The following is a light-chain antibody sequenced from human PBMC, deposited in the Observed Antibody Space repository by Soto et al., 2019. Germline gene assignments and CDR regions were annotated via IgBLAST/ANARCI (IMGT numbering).Light chain of an antibody. CDR2: GAS. CDR1: QSVGSSY. CDR3: QQYGYSPIT. Sequence: EIVLTQSPGTLSLSPVERGTLSCRASQSVGSSYLAWYQQKPGQAPRLLIYGASSRATGIPDRFSGSGSGTDFTLTIDGLEPEDFVVYYCQQYGYSPITFGQGTRLEIK. J-gene: IGKJ5*01. V-gene: IGKV3-20*01.